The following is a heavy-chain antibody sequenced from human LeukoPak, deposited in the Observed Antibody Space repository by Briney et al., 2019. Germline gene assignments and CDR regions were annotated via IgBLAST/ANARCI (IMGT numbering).Heavy chain of an antibody. J-gene: IGHJ4*02. V-gene: IGHV3-21*01. CDR1: GFTFSTYS. D-gene: IGHD4-23*01. Sequence: GGSLRLSCAASGFTFSTYSMNWVRQAPGKGLEWVSSIGAGSSYIYYADSVKGRFTISRDNAKNSLFLQMNSLRAEDTAVYYCARGGTTVVTDYGYWGQGTLVTVSS. CDR2: IGAGSSYI. CDR3: ARGGTTVVTDYGY.